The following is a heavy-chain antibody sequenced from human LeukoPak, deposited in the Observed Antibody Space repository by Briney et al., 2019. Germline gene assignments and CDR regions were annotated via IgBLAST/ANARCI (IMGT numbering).Heavy chain of an antibody. D-gene: IGHD5-18*01. J-gene: IGHJ2*01. V-gene: IGHV1-69*13. CDR1: GGTFTSYA. CDR2: IIPIFGTA. CDR3: ARVIGDTAMVGDWYFDL. Sequence: ASVNVSCKASGGTFTSYAISWVRQAPGQGLEWMGGIIPIFGTANYAQKFQGRVTITADESTSTAYMELSSLRSEDTAVYYCARVIGDTAMVGDWYFDLWGRGTLVTVSS.